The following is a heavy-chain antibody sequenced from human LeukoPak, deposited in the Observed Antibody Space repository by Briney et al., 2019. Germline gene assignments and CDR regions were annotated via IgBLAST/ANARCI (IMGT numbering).Heavy chain of an antibody. CDR2: INHSGST. Sequence: PSETLSLTCAVYGGSFSGYYWSWIRQPPGKGLEWIGEINHSGSTNYNPSLKSRVTISVDTSKNQFSLKLSSVTAADTAVYYCARGLRLRTISPHYYGMDVWGQGSTVTVCS. J-gene: IGHJ6*02. CDR1: GGSFSGYY. CDR3: ARGLRLRTISPHYYGMDV. D-gene: IGHD3-3*01. V-gene: IGHV4-34*01.